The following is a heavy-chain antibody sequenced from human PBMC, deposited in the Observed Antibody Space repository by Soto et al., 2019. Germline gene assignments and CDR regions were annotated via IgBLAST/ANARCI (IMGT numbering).Heavy chain of an antibody. J-gene: IGHJ3*02. D-gene: IGHD2-2*01. Sequence: GGSLRLSCAASGFTLSSYWMHWVRQAPGKGLEWVSRINSSGSTTYYADSVKGRFTISRDNSKNTLYLQMNSLRAEDTAVYFFAKDRSSPFNVVPAADDAFDIWGQGTMVTVSS. CDR1: GFTLSSYW. CDR3: AKDRSSPFNVVPAADDAFDI. V-gene: IGHV3-23*01. CDR2: INSSGSTT.